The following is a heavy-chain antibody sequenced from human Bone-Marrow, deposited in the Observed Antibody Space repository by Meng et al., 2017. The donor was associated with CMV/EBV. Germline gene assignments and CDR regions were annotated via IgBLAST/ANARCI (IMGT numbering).Heavy chain of an antibody. J-gene: IGHJ4*02. CDR2: IKSDGSSA. CDR3: ASELAKGY. D-gene: IGHD1-1*01. Sequence: ESLKISCAASGFTFSCYWMHWVRQVPGKGLVWVSRIKSDGSSAHYADSVKGRFTIPRDNAKNTLDLQMNSLRVEDTAVYYWASELAKGYWGRGTLVTVSS. V-gene: IGHV3-74*01. CDR1: GFTFSCYW.